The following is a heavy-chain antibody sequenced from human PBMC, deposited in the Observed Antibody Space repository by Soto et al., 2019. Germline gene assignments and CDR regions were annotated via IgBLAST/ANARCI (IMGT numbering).Heavy chain of an antibody. J-gene: IGHJ5*02. Sequence: GGSLRLSCAASGFTFSSYAMSWVRQAPGKGLEWVSAISGSGGSTYYADSVKGRFTISRDNSKNTLYLQMNSLRAEDTAVYYCAKDRRVGLGELITPCLFDPWGQGTLVTVSS. D-gene: IGHD1-26*01. CDR3: AKDRRVGLGELITPCLFDP. V-gene: IGHV3-23*01. CDR1: GFTFSSYA. CDR2: ISGSGGST.